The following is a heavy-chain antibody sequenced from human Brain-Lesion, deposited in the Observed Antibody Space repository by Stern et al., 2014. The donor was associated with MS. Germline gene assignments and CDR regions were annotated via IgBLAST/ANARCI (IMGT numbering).Heavy chain of an antibody. J-gene: IGHJ6*02. CDR3: ARDQRGITIFGVVTDYYYLGMDV. CDR1: GYIFTGYY. CDR2: INPNTGGT. V-gene: IGHV1-2*02. Sequence: QLVQSGAEVKKPGASVKVSCKTSGYIFTGYYIHWVRQAPGQGLEWMAWINPNTGGTTYAQKFQGRVTMSRDTSISTAYVELSSLTSDDTAVYYCARDQRGITIFGVVTDYYYLGMDVWGQGTTVTVSS. D-gene: IGHD3-3*01.